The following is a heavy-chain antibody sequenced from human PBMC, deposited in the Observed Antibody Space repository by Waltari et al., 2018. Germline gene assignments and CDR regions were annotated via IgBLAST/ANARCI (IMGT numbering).Heavy chain of an antibody. Sequence: EVQLLESGGGLVQPGGSLRLSCAASGFTFSSYAMSWVRQAPGKGLEWVSGISGSGGSTYYADSVKGRFTSSRDNSKNTLYLQMNSLRAEDTAVYYCAKMCIVVVPAAMPLDYWGQGTLVTVSS. CDR2: ISGSGGST. D-gene: IGHD2-2*01. CDR3: AKMCIVVVPAAMPLDY. J-gene: IGHJ4*02. CDR1: GFTFSSYA. V-gene: IGHV3-23*01.